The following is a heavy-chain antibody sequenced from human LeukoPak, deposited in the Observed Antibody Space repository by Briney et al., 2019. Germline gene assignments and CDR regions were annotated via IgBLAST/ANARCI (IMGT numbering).Heavy chain of an antibody. J-gene: IGHJ4*02. CDR2: IRYDGTNK. Sequence: GGSLRLSCAASGFTFSTYGMHWVRQAPGKGLEWVAFIRYDGTNKYYADSVKGRFTISRDNSKNTLYLQMNSLRAEDTAVYYCAREEVAAAISRHYYFDYWGQGTLVTVSS. V-gene: IGHV3-30*02. D-gene: IGHD6-13*01. CDR3: AREEVAAAISRHYYFDY. CDR1: GFTFSTYG.